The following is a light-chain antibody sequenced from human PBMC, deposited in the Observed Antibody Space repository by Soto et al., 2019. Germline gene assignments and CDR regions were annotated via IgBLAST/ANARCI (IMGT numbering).Light chain of an antibody. CDR3: SSYVGSNNFV. CDR2: EVI. V-gene: IGLV2-8*01. CDR1: SSDVGGYNY. Sequence: QSALTQPPSASGPPGQSVTISCTGTSSDVGGYNYVSWYQQHPGKAPKLMIYEVIKRPSGVPDRFSGSKSGNTASLTVSGLQAEDEADYYCSSYVGSNNFVFGTGTKLTVL. J-gene: IGLJ1*01.